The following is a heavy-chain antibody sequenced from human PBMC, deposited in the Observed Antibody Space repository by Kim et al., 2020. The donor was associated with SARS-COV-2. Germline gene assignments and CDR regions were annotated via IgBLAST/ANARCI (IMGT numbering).Heavy chain of an antibody. Sequence: GGSLRLSCAASGFTVSSNYMNWVRQAPGKGLEWVSVIYTGGVASYADSVTGRFIVSKNNSKNMVYLQMNSLRADDTAVYYCAKGKGSETSNLGYWGQGT. J-gene: IGHJ4*02. CDR1: GFTVSSNY. CDR3: AKGKGSETSNLGY. D-gene: IGHD3-10*01. CDR2: IYTGGVA. V-gene: IGHV3-66*01.